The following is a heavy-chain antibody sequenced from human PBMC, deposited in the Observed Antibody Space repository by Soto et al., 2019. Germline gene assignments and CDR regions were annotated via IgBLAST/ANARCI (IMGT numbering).Heavy chain of an antibody. J-gene: IGHJ6*02. CDR1: GFTFSSYG. CDR2: ISYDGSNK. V-gene: IGHV3-30*18. Sequence: GGSLRLSCAASGFTFSSYGMHWVRQAPGKGLEWVAVISYDGSNKYYADSVKGRFTISRDNSKNTLYLQMNSLRAEDTAVYYCAKDYSYYYYYYGMDVWGQGTTVTVSS. CDR3: AKDYSYYYYYYGMDV. D-gene: IGHD5-18*01.